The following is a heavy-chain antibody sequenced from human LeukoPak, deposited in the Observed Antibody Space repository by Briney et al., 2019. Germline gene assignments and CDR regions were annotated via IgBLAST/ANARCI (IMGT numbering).Heavy chain of an antibody. Sequence: SETLSLTCTVSGGSISSSSYYWGWIRQPPGKGLEWIGSIYYSGSTYYNPSLKSRVTISVDTSKNQFSLKLSSVTAADTAVYYCASYSSIAKRGAFDIWGQGTMVTVSS. CDR2: IYYSGST. J-gene: IGHJ3*02. CDR1: GGSISSSSYY. V-gene: IGHV4-39*01. D-gene: IGHD6-6*01. CDR3: ASYSSIAKRGAFDI.